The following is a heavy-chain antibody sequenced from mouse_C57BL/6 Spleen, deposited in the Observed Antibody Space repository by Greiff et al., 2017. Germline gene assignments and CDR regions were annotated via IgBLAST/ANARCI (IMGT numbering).Heavy chain of an antibody. Sequence: QVQLQQSGPELVKPGASVKISCKASGYAFSSSWMNWVKQRPGKGLEWIGRIYPGDGDTNYNGKFKGKATLTADKSSSTAYMQLSSLTSEDSAVYFCARCEVRNSFDYWGQGTTLTVSS. CDR1: GYAFSSSW. CDR3: ARCEVRNSFDY. J-gene: IGHJ2*01. CDR2: IYPGDGDT. V-gene: IGHV1-82*01.